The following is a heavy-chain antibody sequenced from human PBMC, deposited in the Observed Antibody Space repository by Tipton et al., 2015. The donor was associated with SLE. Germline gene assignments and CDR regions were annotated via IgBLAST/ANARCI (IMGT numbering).Heavy chain of an antibody. CDR1: GGSISSHY. Sequence: LSLTCAVSGGSISSHYWSWIRQPPGKGLEWIGYIYFTGSTNYNPSLKSRVTISVDTSKNQFSLKLSSVTAADTAVYYCARGNSGSCDYWGQGTLVTVSS. J-gene: IGHJ4*02. CDR3: ARGNSGSCDY. CDR2: IYFTGST. D-gene: IGHD1-26*01. V-gene: IGHV4-59*11.